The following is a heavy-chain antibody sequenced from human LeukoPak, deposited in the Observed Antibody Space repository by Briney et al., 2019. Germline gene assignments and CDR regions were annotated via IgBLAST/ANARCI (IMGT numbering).Heavy chain of an antibody. Sequence: GESLKISCKGSGYSFTSYWIGWVRQMPGKGLEWMGIIYPGDSDTRYSPSFQGQVTISADKSIGTAYLQWSSLKASDTAMYYCARRGQLWDYYMDVWGKGTTVTVSS. CDR2: IYPGDSDT. CDR3: ARRGQLWDYYMDV. V-gene: IGHV5-51*01. J-gene: IGHJ6*03. D-gene: IGHD5-18*01. CDR1: GYSFTSYW.